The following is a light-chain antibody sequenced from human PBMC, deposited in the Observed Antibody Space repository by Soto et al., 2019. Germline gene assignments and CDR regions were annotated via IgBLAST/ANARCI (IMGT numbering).Light chain of an antibody. J-gene: IGKJ2*01. Sequence: DLQMTQSPSSLSASVGDRVTITCRASRSISIYLNWYQQKPGKAPKLLIYAASSLQSGVPSRFSGSGSGTDFTLTISSLQPEDFATYYCQQSYTTPMYTFGQGTKLEIK. CDR1: RSISIY. CDR3: QQSYTTPMYT. V-gene: IGKV1-39*01. CDR2: AAS.